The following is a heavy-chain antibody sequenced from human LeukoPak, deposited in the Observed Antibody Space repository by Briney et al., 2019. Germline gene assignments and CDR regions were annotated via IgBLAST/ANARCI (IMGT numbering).Heavy chain of an antibody. Sequence: GASVKVSCKASGYTFTSYGISWVRQAPGQGLEWMGWISAYNGNTNYAQKLQGRVTMTTDTSTSTAYMELRSLRSDDTAVYYCARDEGQLLNYYYYYYIDVWGKGTTVTASS. D-gene: IGHD6-6*01. CDR1: GYTFTSYG. V-gene: IGHV1-18*01. CDR2: ISAYNGNT. J-gene: IGHJ6*03. CDR3: ARDEGQLLNYYYYYYIDV.